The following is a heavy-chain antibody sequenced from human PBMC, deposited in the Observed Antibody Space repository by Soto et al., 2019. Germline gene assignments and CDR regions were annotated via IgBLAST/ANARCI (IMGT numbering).Heavy chain of an antibody. CDR3: ALYGDSDYYYYYGMDV. V-gene: IGHV1-18*01. CDR1: GYTFTSYG. J-gene: IGHJ6*02. D-gene: IGHD4-17*01. CDR2: ISAYNGNT. Sequence: ASVKVSCKASGYTFTSYGISWVRQAPGQGLEWMGWISAYNGNTNYAQKLQGRVTITTDTSTSTAYMELRSLRSDDTAVYYCALYGDSDYYYYYGMDVWGQGTTVTVSS.